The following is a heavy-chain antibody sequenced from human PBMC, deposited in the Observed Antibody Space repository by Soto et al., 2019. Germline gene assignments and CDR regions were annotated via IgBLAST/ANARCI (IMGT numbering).Heavy chain of an antibody. Sequence: QVQLVQSGAEVKKPGSSVKVSCKASGGTFSSYAISWVRQAPGQGLEWMGGSIPIFGTANYGQKFQGRDTITADETTSTAYMELGSLRSEDTAVDYCASMIVVVKSFAFDIWGQGTMVTVSS. CDR2: SIPIFGTA. D-gene: IGHD3-22*01. CDR3: ASMIVVVKSFAFDI. CDR1: GGTFSSYA. V-gene: IGHV1-69*01. J-gene: IGHJ3*02.